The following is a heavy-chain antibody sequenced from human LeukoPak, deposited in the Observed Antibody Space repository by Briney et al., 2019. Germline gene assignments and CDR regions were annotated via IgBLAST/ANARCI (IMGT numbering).Heavy chain of an antibody. CDR3: PRHPSLSYCSGGSCWFDP. Sequence: SETLSLTCIVSGGSITSSSYYWGWIRQPPGKGLEWIGSIYFSGNTYYNPSLKSRVTISVDTSKKQFSLELSSVTAAYTAVYCCPRHPSLSYCSGGSCWFDPWGQGTLVTVSS. J-gene: IGHJ5*02. D-gene: IGHD2-15*01. CDR2: IYFSGNT. CDR1: GGSITSSSYY. V-gene: IGHV4-39*01.